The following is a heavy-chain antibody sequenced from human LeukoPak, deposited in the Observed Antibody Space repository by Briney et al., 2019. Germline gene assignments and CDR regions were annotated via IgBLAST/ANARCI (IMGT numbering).Heavy chain of an antibody. CDR2: INHSGST. V-gene: IGHV4-34*01. J-gene: IGHJ5*02. CDR1: GGSFSGYY. Sequence: PSETLSVTCAVYGGSFSGYYWSWIRQPPGKGLEWIGEINHSGSTNYNPSLKSRVTISVDTSKNQFSLKLSSVTAADTAVYYRAISRGPGFDPWGQGTLVTVSS. CDR3: AISRGPGFDP.